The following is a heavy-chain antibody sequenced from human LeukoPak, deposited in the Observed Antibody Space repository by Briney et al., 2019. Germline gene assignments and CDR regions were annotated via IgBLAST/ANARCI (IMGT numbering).Heavy chain of an antibody. CDR1: GGSISSYY. V-gene: IGHV4-59*08. Sequence: SETLSLTCTVSGGSISSYYWSWIRQPPGKGLEWIGYMYYSGSTNYNPSTNYNPSLKSRVTISVDTSKNQFSLKLSSVTAADTAVYYCARQSRSAGRLGIPRGYYYMDVWGKGTTVTISS. CDR3: ARQSRSAGRLGIPRGYYYMDV. CDR2: MYYSGST. J-gene: IGHJ6*03. D-gene: IGHD7-27*01.